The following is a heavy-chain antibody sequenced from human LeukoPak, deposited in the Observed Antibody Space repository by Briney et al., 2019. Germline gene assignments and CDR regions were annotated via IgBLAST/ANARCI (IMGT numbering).Heavy chain of an antibody. J-gene: IGHJ4*02. D-gene: IGHD2-15*01. CDR3: ARGGNSDY. CDR1: GDPVSRSDSY. Sequence: SETLSLTCTIFGDPVSRSDSYWDWIRQPPGKGLEWIGTIYYSGRTYYSPSLKSRVALSIDMSKNQFSLKLSSVTAADTAVYYCARGGNSDYWGQGTLVTVSS. V-gene: IGHV4-39*01. CDR2: IYYSGRT.